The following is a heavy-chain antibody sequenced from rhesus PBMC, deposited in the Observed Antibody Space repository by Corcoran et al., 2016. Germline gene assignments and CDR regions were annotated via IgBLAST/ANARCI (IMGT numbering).Heavy chain of an antibody. Sequence: EVQLVESGGGLVQPGGSLRLSCAASGFTFSNVWMNWVRQAPGKGLEWVARIQSNAERGTADYAASGKGRFTISRDDSKNTLYLQMNSLKTEDTAVYYCTTEGYCSGGVCYTVYYGLDSWGQGVVVTVSS. CDR1: GFTFSNVW. J-gene: IGHJ6*01. V-gene: IGHV3-30*01. CDR2: IQSNAERGTA. CDR3: TTEGYCSGGVCYTVYYGLDS. D-gene: IGHD2-39*02.